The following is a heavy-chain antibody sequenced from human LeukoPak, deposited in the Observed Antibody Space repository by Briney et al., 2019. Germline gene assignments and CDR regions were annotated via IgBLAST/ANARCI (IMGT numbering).Heavy chain of an antibody. CDR3: ARYSNHVDYFDS. D-gene: IGHD4-11*01. Sequence: PSETLSLTCTVSGDSVSSHYWSWIRQPPGKGLEWIAYVYYTGTSNYNPSLKSRVTISNDTSKNQFSLKLISVTAADTAVYYCARYSNHVDYFDSWGQGTLVTVSS. J-gene: IGHJ4*02. V-gene: IGHV4-59*02. CDR2: VYYTGTS. CDR1: GDSVSSHY.